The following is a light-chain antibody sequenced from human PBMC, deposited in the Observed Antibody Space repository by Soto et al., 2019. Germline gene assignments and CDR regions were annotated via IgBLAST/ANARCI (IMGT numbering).Light chain of an antibody. CDR2: GAS. Sequence: EIVLTQSPGTLSLSPGEKATLSCRASQSVSSSYLAWYQQKPGQAPRPLIYGASSRAIGIPDRFSGSGSGTDFTLTISRLEHEDFALYYCQLYGSSQWTFGHGTKVEIK. CDR3: QLYGSSQWT. J-gene: IGKJ1*01. V-gene: IGKV3-20*01. CDR1: QSVSSSY.